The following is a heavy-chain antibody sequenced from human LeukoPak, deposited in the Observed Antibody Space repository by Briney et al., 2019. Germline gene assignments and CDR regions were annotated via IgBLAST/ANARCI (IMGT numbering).Heavy chain of an antibody. J-gene: IGHJ4*02. CDR1: GYSISGGYY. CDR2: IYHSGNT. V-gene: IGHV4-38-2*02. CDR3: ARDVVAARGSFDY. Sequence: PSETLSLTCTVSGYSISGGYYWGWIRQPPGKGLEWIGTIYHSGNTYYNPSLKSRVTISIDTSKNQFSLKLRSVTATDTAVYYCARDVVAARGSFDYWGQGTLVTVSS. D-gene: IGHD2-2*01.